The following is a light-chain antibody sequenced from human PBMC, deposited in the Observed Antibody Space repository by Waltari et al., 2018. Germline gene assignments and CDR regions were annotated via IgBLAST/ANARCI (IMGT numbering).Light chain of an antibody. V-gene: IGLV1-40*01. CDR2: GNN. CDR1: SPNIGAGHD. J-gene: IGLJ3*02. CDR3: QSFDSNVRGGVV. Sequence: QSILTQPTSVSGAPGQRVTISCTGSSPNIGAGHDVHWYQAFPGTAPKLLIYGNNNRPQGVPDRFSGSKSGSSASLAINGLQAEDEADYYCQSFDSNVRGGVVFGGGTKVTVL.